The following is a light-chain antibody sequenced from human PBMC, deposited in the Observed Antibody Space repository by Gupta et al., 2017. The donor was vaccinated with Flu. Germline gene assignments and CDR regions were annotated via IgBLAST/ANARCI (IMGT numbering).Light chain of an antibody. CDR3: HSYDRSQGGWV. V-gene: IGLV1-40*01. J-gene: IGLJ3*02. CDR2: SNT. CDR1: SSNIGAGYD. Sequence: QSVLTQPPSVSGAPGQRVTISCIGNSSNIGAGYDVHWYQQLPGSAPKLLIYSNTNRPSGVPDRFSGSKSGTSASLAITGLQADDEADYHCHSYDRSQGGWVFGGGTQLTVL.